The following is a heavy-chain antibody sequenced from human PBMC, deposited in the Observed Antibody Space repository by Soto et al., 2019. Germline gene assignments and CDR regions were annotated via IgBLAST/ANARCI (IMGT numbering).Heavy chain of an antibody. J-gene: IGHJ6*02. D-gene: IGHD3-3*01. Sequence: SETLSLTCAVYGGSFSGYYWSWIRQPPGKGLEWLGEINHRGSTNYNPSLKSRVTISVDTSKNQFSLKLSSVTAADTAVYYCARGRGKYYDFWSGYQNYYGMDVWGQGTTVTVSS. CDR1: GGSFSGYY. CDR2: INHRGST. CDR3: ARGRGKYYDFWSGYQNYYGMDV. V-gene: IGHV4-34*01.